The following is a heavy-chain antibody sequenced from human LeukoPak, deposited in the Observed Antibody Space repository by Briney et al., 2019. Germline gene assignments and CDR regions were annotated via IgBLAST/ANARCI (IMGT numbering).Heavy chain of an antibody. CDR1: GGSISSYY. CDR3: ARDLSGSLQN. Sequence: SETLSLTCTVSGGSISSYYWSWIRQPPGKGLEWIWDIYYSGSTNYNPSLKSRVTISVDTSKNQFSLKLSSVTAADTAVYYCARDLSGSLQNWGQGTLVTVSS. V-gene: IGHV4-59*01. J-gene: IGHJ4*02. D-gene: IGHD1-26*01. CDR2: IYYSGST.